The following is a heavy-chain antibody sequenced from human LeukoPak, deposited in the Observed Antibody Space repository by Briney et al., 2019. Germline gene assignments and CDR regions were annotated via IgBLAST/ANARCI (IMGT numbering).Heavy chain of an antibody. D-gene: IGHD6-19*01. J-gene: IGHJ6*03. CDR1: GGSFSGYY. Sequence: TSETLSLTCAVSGGSFSGYYWSWIRQPPGKGLEWIGEINHSGSTNYNPSLKSRVTISVDTSKNQFSLKLSSVTAADTAVYYCARVLAVAGIYYYYYYYMDVWGKGTTVTVSS. CDR2: INHSGST. CDR3: ARVLAVAGIYYYYYYYMDV. V-gene: IGHV4-34*01.